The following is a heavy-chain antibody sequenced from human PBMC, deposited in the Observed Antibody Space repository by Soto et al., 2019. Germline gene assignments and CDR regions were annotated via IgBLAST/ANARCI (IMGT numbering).Heavy chain of an antibody. CDR1: GGSFSGYY. CDR3: ARGRTDVQGDY. D-gene: IGHD1-1*01. Sequence: SETLSLTCAVYGGSFSGYYWSWIRQPPGKGLEWIGEINHSGSTNYNPSLKSRVTISVDTSKNQFSLKLSSVTAADTAVYYCARGRTDVQGDYWGQGTLVTVSS. J-gene: IGHJ4*02. V-gene: IGHV4-34*01. CDR2: INHSGST.